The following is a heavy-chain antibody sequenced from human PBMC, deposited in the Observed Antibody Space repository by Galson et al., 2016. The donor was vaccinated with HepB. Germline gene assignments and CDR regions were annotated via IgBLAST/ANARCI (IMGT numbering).Heavy chain of an antibody. V-gene: IGHV5-51*01. CDR3: ARQRYFDF. J-gene: IGHJ2*01. CDR1: GYIFANYW. CDR2: IYPGNSET. Sequence: QSGAEVKKPGESLKISCQGFGYIFANYWIGWVRQMPGKGLEWMGIIYPGNSETSNSPSFQVQVTISADKSTRTTYLQWSSLKTSDTSMYYCARQRYFDFWGRGTLVTVSS.